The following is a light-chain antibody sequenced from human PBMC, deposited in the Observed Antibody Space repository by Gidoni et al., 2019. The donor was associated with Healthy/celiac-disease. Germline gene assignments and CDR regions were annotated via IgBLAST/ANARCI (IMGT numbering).Light chain of an antibody. CDR1: QSISSY. CDR2: AAS. V-gene: IGKV1-39*01. J-gene: IGKJ3*01. CDR3: QQSYSTPFT. Sequence: QLYHSPSPPSASVGDRVTITCRASQSISSYLNWYQQKPGKAPTLLIYAASSLDSGVPSRFSGSGSGTDFTLTISSLQPEDFATYYCQQSYSTPFTFGQGTKVDIK.